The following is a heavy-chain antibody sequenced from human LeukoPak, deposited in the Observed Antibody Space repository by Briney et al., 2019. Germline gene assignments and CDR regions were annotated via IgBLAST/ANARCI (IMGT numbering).Heavy chain of an antibody. CDR3: ARDRHYYDSSGYDTFDY. Sequence: PGGSLRLSCAASGFSFDDYGMSWVRQAPGKWLEWVSGINWNGGSTGYADSVKGRFTISRDNAKNSLYLQMNSLRAEDTALYYCARDRHYYDSSGYDTFDYWGQGTLVTVSS. CDR2: INWNGGST. J-gene: IGHJ4*02. D-gene: IGHD3-22*01. CDR1: GFSFDDYG. V-gene: IGHV3-20*04.